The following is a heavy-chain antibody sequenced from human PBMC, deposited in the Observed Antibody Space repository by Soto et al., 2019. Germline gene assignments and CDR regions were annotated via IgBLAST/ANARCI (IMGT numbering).Heavy chain of an antibody. CDR2: ISAYNGYT. CDR3: ARVGYYYGSGSYLFDP. V-gene: IGHV1-18*01. CDR1: GYTFTSHS. D-gene: IGHD3-10*01. Sequence: QVHLVQSGAEVKEPGASVKVSCKASGYTFTSHSISWVRQAPGEGLEWVGWISAYNGYTNNAQNFQGRVTLTTDASTGTAYMELRSLRYDDTAVYYCARVGYYYGSGSYLFDPWGQGTLVTVSS. J-gene: IGHJ5*02.